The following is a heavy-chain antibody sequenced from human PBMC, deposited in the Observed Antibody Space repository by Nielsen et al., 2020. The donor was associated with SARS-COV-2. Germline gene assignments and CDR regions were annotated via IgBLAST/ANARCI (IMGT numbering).Heavy chain of an antibody. J-gene: IGHJ5*02. D-gene: IGHD3-16*02. Sequence: WVRQAPGQGLEWMGRIIPIFGTANYAQKFQGRVTITADESTSTAYMELSSLRSEDTAVYYCARTKGALGELSLSGWFDPWGQGTLVTVSS. V-gene: IGHV1-69*15. CDR2: IIPIFGTA. CDR3: ARTKGALGELSLSGWFDP.